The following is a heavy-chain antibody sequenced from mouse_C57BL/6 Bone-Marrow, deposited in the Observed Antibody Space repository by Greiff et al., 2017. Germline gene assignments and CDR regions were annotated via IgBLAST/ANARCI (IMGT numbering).Heavy chain of an antibody. CDR3: TREITTVVATIYWYFDV. J-gene: IGHJ1*03. V-gene: IGHV5-9-1*02. D-gene: IGHD1-1*01. CDR2: ISSGGDYI. CDR1: GFTFSSYA. Sequence: EVKLMESGEGLVKPGGSLKLSCAASGFTFSSYAMSWVRQTTEKRLEWVAYISSGGDYIYYADTVKGRFTISRDNARNTLYLQMSSLKSEDTAMYYCTREITTVVATIYWYFDVWGTGTTVTVSS.